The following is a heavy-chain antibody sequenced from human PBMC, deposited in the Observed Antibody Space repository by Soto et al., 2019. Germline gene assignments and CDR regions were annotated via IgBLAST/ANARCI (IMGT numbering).Heavy chain of an antibody. CDR1: GFTFRTYW. CDR2: IKSDGSGT. D-gene: IGHD3-22*01. Sequence: EVQLVESGGGLVQLGGSLRLSCAASGFTFRTYWMHWVRQAPGKGLVWVSRIKSDGSGTYYADSVEGRFTISRDSAQNTPYLQMNSLRAEDTAVYYCVRWDGDYHDGNGYLGRHWGQGTLVTVSS. V-gene: IGHV3-74*01. J-gene: IGHJ4*02. CDR3: VRWDGDYHDGNGYLGRH.